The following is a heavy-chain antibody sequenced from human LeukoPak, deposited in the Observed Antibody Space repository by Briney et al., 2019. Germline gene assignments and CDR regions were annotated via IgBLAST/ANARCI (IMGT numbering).Heavy chain of an antibody. V-gene: IGHV3-20*04. CDR2: VNWNGGST. Sequence: GGSLRLSCAASGITFEDYGMSWVRQAPGKGLEWVSGVNWNGGSTDYADSVKGRFAISRDNSKNSLYLQMNSLGTEDTALYYCAQGSSSWPSLFDYWGQGTLVTVSS. J-gene: IGHJ4*02. CDR1: GITFEDYG. D-gene: IGHD6-13*01. CDR3: AQGSSSWPSLFDY.